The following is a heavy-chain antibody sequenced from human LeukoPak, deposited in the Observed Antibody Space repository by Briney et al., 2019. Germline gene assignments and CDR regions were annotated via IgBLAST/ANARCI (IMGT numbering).Heavy chain of an antibody. CDR1: GYTFTGYY. V-gene: IGHV1-2*02. Sequence: GASAKVSCKASGYTFTGYYMHWVRQAPGQGLEWMGWINPNSGGTNYAQKFQRRVAMTSDTSISTAYMELSRLRSDDTAVYYCARADSKPLVASYGKPIAAKEPLYAFDIWGQGTMVTVSS. D-gene: IGHD6-13*01. J-gene: IGHJ3*02. CDR3: ARADSKPLVASYGKPIAAKEPLYAFDI. CDR2: INPNSGGT.